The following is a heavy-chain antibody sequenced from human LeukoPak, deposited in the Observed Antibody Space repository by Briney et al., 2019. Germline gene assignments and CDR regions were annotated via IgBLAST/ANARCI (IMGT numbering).Heavy chain of an antibody. CDR2: ISSDRGGP. V-gene: IGHV3-74*01. CDR1: GFTFSTYC. CDR3: ATDFKRVVGTTGDALNG. Sequence: GGTLSLSCAVSGFTFSTYCMHWVREAPGGGVVCVSRISSDRGGPNYADSAIVRSTISRDNAKNTLYLQINSLRADGTAVYYCATDFKRVVGTTGDALNGWGQGTTVTVS. D-gene: IGHD1-26*01. J-gene: IGHJ6*02.